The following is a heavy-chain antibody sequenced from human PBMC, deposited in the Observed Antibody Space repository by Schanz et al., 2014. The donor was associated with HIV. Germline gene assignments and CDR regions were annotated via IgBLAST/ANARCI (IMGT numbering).Heavy chain of an antibody. CDR1: GYTFSSNA. J-gene: IGHJ4*02. V-gene: IGHV1-8*02. Sequence: QVQLVQSGAEVKKPGASVRVSCKASGYTFSSNAISWVRQATGQGLEWMGWMNPNSGNTGYAEKFQGRLTMTRNTSISTAYMELSSLRSEDTAVYYCARVPTHNFGSGSYYPFDYWGQGTLVTVSS. CDR2: MNPNSGNT. D-gene: IGHD3-10*01. CDR3: ARVPTHNFGSGSYYPFDY.